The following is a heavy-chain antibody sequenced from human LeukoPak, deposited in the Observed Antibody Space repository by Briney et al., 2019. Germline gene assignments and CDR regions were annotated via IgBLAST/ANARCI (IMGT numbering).Heavy chain of an antibody. D-gene: IGHD6-13*01. CDR3: ARHITSLYVFDY. CDR1: GGSISSGGYY. V-gene: IGHV4-61*08. CDR2: IYYSGST. Sequence: SETLSLTCTVSGGSISSGGYYWSWIRQHPGKGLEWIGYIYYSGSTNYNPSLKSRVTISVDTSKNQFSLKLSSVTAADTAVYYCARHITSLYVFDYWGQGTLVTVSS. J-gene: IGHJ4*02.